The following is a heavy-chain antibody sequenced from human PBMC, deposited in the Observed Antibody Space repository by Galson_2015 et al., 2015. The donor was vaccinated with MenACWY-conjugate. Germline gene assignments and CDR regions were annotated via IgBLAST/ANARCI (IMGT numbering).Heavy chain of an antibody. Sequence: QSGAEVTKPGESLPISCKASGYRFSTNWIGWVRQMPGKDLEWMGIIFPADSDTRYSPSFQVQVTISADKSTSTAYLQWSSLWASDTAIYYCAMSTATGWYVRLDSWGQGTLVTVSS. CDR2: IFPADSDT. V-gene: IGHV5-51*01. D-gene: IGHD6-19*01. CDR3: AMSTATGWYVRLDS. CDR1: GYRFSTNW. J-gene: IGHJ4*02.